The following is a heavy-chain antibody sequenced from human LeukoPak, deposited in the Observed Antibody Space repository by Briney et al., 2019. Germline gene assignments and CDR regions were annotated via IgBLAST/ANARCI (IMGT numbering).Heavy chain of an antibody. Sequence: PGGSLRLSCAASGFTFSSYGMHWVRQAPGKGLEWVAVISYGGSNKYYADSVKGRFTISRDNSKNTLYLQMNSLRAEDTAVYYCAKEPQKNDYYYGMDVWGQGTTVTVSS. J-gene: IGHJ6*02. D-gene: IGHD1-1*01. CDR2: ISYGGSNK. V-gene: IGHV3-30*18. CDR1: GFTFSSYG. CDR3: AKEPQKNDYYYGMDV.